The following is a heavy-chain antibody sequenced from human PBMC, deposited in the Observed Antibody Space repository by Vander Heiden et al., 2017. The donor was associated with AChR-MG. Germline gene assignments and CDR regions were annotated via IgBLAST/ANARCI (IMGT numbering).Heavy chain of an antibody. Sequence: QVPLQQWGAGLLKPSETLSLTCAVYGGSFSGYYWSWIRQHRGKGLEGIGEIKHSGTTNYNPSLKRRVTISVDTSKNQFSLKLSSVTAADTAVYYCARGPYGSGSYYYFQMYYFDYWGQGTLVTVSS. J-gene: IGHJ4*02. V-gene: IGHV4-34*01. CDR2: IKHSGTT. CDR3: ARGPYGSGSYYYFQMYYFDY. CDR1: GGSFSGYY. D-gene: IGHD3-10*01.